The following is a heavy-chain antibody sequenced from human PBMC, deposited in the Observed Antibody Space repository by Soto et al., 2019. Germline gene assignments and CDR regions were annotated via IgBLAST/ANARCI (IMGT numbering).Heavy chain of an antibody. D-gene: IGHD2-8*01. CDR2: IIPIFGTA. J-gene: IGHJ4*02. V-gene: IGHV1-69*13. CDR1: GGTFSSYA. CDR3: AREIRRPNCTNGVCYRREAYYFDY. Sequence: GASVKVSCKASGGTFSSYAISWGRQAPGQRLEWMGGIIPIFGTANYAQKFQGRVTITADESTSTAYMELSSLRSEDTAVYYCAREIRRPNCTNGVCYRREAYYFDYWGQGTLVTVSS.